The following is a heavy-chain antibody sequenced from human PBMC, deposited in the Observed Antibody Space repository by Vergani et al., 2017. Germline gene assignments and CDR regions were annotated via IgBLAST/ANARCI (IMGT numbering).Heavy chain of an antibody. CDR1: GFTFSSYG. Sequence: QVQLVESGGGVVQPGRSLRLSCAASGFTFSSYGMHWVRQAPGKGLEWVAVISYDGSNKYYADSVKGRFTISRDNSKNTLYLQMNSLRAEDTAVYYCAKDWAFYSYGPDAFDIWGQATMVTVSS. V-gene: IGHV3-30*18. CDR3: AKDWAFYSYGPDAFDI. D-gene: IGHD5-18*01. J-gene: IGHJ3*02. CDR2: ISYDGSNK.